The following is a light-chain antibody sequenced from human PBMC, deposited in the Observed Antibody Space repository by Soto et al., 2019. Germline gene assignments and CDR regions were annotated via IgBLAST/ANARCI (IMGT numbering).Light chain of an antibody. V-gene: IGLV1-51*01. Sequence: QSILTQPPSVSAAPGQKVTISCSGSSSSSGKNLVSWYQQVARTAPKLLIYEDNKRPSGIPDRFSGSKSGTSATLGITGLKTGYEAEYYCASWDSSLRAVVFGGGTKLTVL. CDR2: EDN. J-gene: IGLJ2*01. CDR3: ASWDSSLRAVV. CDR1: SSSSGKNL.